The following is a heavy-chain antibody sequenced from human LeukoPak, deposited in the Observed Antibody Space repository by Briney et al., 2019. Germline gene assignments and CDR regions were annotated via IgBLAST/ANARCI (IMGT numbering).Heavy chain of an antibody. Sequence: VASVKVSCKASGYTFTGYYMHWVRQAPGQGLEWMGWMNPNSGTTGYAQKFLGRVTITRNTSISTTYMELSSLRSEDTAVYYCARGRSPGTSMEYYYYMDVWGKGTTVTVSS. CDR1: GYTFTGYY. CDR2: MNPNSGTT. J-gene: IGHJ6*03. CDR3: ARGRSPGTSMEYYYYMDV. D-gene: IGHD1-1*01. V-gene: IGHV1-8*03.